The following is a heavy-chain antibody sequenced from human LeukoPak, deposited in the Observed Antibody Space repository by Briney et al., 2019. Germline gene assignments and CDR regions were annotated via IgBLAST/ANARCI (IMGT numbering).Heavy chain of an antibody. D-gene: IGHD2-2*01. Sequence: PSETLSLTCTVSGGSISSYYWSWIRQPPGKGLEWIGYIYYSGSTNYNPSLKSRVTISVDTSKNQFSLKLSSVTAADTAVYYCARAYSLLLIGYWGQGTLVTVSS. CDR2: IYYSGST. CDR3: ARAYSLLLIGY. V-gene: IGHV4-59*01. CDR1: GGSISSYY. J-gene: IGHJ4*02.